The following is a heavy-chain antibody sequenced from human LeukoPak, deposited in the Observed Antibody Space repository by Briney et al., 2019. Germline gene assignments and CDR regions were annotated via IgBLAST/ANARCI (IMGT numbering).Heavy chain of an antibody. V-gene: IGHV3-30*02. CDR1: GFTFSNYG. D-gene: IGHD4-17*01. CDR2: IRYDGSNK. CDR3: AQDNGDYSAYFQN. J-gene: IGHJ1*01. Sequence: GGSLRLSCAASGFTFSNYGMHWVRQAPGKGLEWVAFIRYDGSNKYYRDSVKGRFTISRDNSKNTLDLQMNSLRTEDTAVYYCAQDNGDYSAYFQNWGQGTLVTVSS.